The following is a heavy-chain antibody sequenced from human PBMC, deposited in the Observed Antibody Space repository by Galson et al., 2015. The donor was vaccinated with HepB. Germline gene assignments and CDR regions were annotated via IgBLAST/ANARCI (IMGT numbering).Heavy chain of an antibody. J-gene: IGHJ6*02. V-gene: IGHV4-59*08. CDR1: GVSISNYY. Sequence: ETLSLTCTVSGVSISNYYWSWIRQPPGKGLEWIGYIYYSGNTNYNPSLKSRVTISLDTSKNKFSLKLSSVTAADTAVYYCVSSLVVPAGIEYYYYAMDVWGQGTTVTVSS. D-gene: IGHD2-2*01. CDR3: VSSLVVPAGIEYYYYAMDV. CDR2: IYYSGNT.